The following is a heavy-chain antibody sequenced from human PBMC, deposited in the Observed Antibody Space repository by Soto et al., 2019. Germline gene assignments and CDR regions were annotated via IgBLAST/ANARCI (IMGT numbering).Heavy chain of an antibody. CDR3: ASYGYPIGGGFDY. J-gene: IGHJ4*02. D-gene: IGHD5-18*01. V-gene: IGHV4-61*01. CDR2: IYYSGST. Sequence: SETLSLTCTVSGGSVSSGSYYWSWIRQPPGKGLEWIGYIYYSGSTNYNPPLKSRVTISGDTSKNQFSLKLSSVTAADTAVYYCASYGYPIGGGFDYWGQGTLVTVSS. CDR1: GGSVSSGSYY.